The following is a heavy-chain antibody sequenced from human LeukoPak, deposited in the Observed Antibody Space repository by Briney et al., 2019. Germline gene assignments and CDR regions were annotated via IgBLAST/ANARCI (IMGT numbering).Heavy chain of an antibody. CDR1: GFTFSNAW. CDR2: IKSKTDGGTT. CDR3: AKGLWFLEWLRYSGDAFDI. D-gene: IGHD3/OR15-3a*01. J-gene: IGHJ3*02. Sequence: PGGSLRLSCAASGFTFSNAWMSWVRQAPEKGLEWVGRIKSKTDGGTTDYAAPVKGRFTISRDDSKNTLYLQMNSLRAEDTAVYYCAKGLWFLEWLRYSGDAFDIWGQGTMVTVSS. V-gene: IGHV3-15*01.